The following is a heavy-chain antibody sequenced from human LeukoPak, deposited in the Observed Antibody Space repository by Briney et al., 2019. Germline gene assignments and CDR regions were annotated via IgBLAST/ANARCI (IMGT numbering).Heavy chain of an antibody. V-gene: IGHV3-48*01. Sequence: GGSLRLSCAASGFTFSSYSMNWVRQAPGKGLEWVSYISSSSTIYYADSVRGRFTISRDNAKNSLYLQMNSLRAEDTAVYYCATPLWFGELLDYWGQGTLVTVSS. J-gene: IGHJ4*02. CDR2: ISSSSTI. D-gene: IGHD3-10*01. CDR1: GFTFSSYS. CDR3: ATPLWFGELLDY.